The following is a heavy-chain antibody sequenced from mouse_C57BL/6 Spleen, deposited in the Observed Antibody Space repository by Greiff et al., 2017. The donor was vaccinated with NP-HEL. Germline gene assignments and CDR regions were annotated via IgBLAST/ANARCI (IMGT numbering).Heavy chain of an antibody. J-gene: IGHJ4*01. CDR3: AKAQATFYAMDY. CDR1: GYTFTSYW. D-gene: IGHD3-2*02. CDR2: IHPNSGST. V-gene: IGHV1-64*01. Sequence: QVQLQQPGAELVKPGASVKLSCKASGYTFTSYWIHWVKQRPGQGLEWIGMIHPNSGSTNYNEKFKSKATLTVDKSSSTAYMQLSSLTSEDSAVYYCAKAQATFYAMDYWGQGTSVTVSS.